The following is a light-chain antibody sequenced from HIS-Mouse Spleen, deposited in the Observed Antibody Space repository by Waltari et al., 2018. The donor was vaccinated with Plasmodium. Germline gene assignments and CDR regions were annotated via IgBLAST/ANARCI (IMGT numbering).Light chain of an antibody. V-gene: IGLV3-10*01. Sequence: SYELTQPPSVSVSPGPTARIPCSGDALPKQYASWYQQKSGQAPVLVTYEDSKRPSGIPERFSGSSSGTMATLTISGAQVEDEADYYCYSTDSSGNHRVFGGGTKLTVL. J-gene: IGLJ3*02. CDR3: YSTDSSGNHRV. CDR1: ALPKQY. CDR2: EDS.